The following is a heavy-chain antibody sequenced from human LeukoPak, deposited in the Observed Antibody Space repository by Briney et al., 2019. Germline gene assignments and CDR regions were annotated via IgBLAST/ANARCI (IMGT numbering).Heavy chain of an antibody. CDR2: IYYSGST. CDR3: ARPYYYDSSGYYGVAFDI. D-gene: IGHD3-22*01. V-gene: IGHV4-34*01. J-gene: IGHJ3*02. Sequence: PSETLSLTCAVYGGSFSGYYWSWIRQPPGKGLEWIGSIYYSGSTYYNPSLKSRVTISVDTSKNQFSLKLSSVTAADTAVYYCARPYYYDSSGYYGVAFDIWGQGTMVTVSS. CDR1: GGSFSGYY.